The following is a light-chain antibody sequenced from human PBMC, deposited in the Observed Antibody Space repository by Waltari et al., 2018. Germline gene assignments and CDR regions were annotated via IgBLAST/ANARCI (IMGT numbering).Light chain of an antibody. CDR3: HAAADNNWF. CDR2: KDT. V-gene: IGLV3-27*01. J-gene: IGLJ2*01. Sequence: YDLTQPFSVSVSPGQTATITCPGDVLEAKSVRWFQQKPGQAPTLILYKDTERPSGIPERFSGSSSGSTVTLTIRGALLEDEADYHCHAAADNNWFFGGGTKLTVL. CDR1: VLEAKS.